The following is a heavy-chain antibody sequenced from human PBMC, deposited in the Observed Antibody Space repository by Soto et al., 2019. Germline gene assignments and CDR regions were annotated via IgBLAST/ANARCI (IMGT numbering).Heavy chain of an antibody. CDR3: ARDERGDTAMAADYYYYYMDV. CDR1: GFTFSSYW. CDR2: IKQDGSEK. D-gene: IGHD5-18*01. V-gene: IGHV3-7*01. Sequence: GGSLRLSCAASGFTFSSYWMSWVRQAPGKGLEWVANIKQDGSEKYYVDSVKGRFTISRDNAKNSLYLQMNSLRAEDTAVYYCARDERGDTAMAADYYYYYMDVWGKGITVTVSS. J-gene: IGHJ6*03.